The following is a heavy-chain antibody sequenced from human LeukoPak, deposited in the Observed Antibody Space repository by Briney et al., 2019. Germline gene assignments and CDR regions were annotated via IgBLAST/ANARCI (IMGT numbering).Heavy chain of an antibody. J-gene: IGHJ6*03. CDR2: IIPTFGTA. CDR3: ARNWNYVGDYYYYMDV. D-gene: IGHD1-7*01. CDR1: GGTFSSYA. Sequence: ASVKVSCKASGGTFSSYAISWVRQAPGQGLEWMGGIIPTFGTANYAQKFQGRVTITTDESTSTAYMELSSLRSEDTAVYYCARNWNYVGDYYYYMDVWGKGTTVTVSS. V-gene: IGHV1-69*05.